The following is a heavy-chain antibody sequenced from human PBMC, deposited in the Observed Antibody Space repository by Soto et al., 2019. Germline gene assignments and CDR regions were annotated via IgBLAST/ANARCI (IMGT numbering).Heavy chain of an antibody. CDR1: GFTFSDTP. Sequence: QVQLVQSGAELKKPGASVNISCQASGFTFSDTPIHWVRQGPGQRLEWMGRINPANGNPSYSEPFQGRVTISSVSSASTAYVALRDLTSEDTAVYYCARDIVRVGHRANDAFDVWGQGTMVTVSS. D-gene: IGHD1-26*01. J-gene: IGHJ3*01. CDR3: ARDIVRVGHRANDAFDV. CDR2: INPANGNP. V-gene: IGHV1-3*03.